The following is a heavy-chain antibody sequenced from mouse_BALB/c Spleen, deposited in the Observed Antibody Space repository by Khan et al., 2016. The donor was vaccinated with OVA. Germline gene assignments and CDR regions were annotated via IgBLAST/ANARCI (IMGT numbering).Heavy chain of an antibody. CDR3: ARERGYYAVDY. J-gene: IGHJ4*01. V-gene: IGHV2-3*01. CDR1: GFSLTSYG. Sequence: VQLQESGPGLVAPSQSLSITCTVSGFSLTSYGVSWVRQPPGKGLEWLGVIWGDGNTNFHSALRSRLSISKDNSKSQAFLKLHSLQTDDAATYDCARERGYYAVDYWGQGTSVTVSS. CDR2: IWGDGNT.